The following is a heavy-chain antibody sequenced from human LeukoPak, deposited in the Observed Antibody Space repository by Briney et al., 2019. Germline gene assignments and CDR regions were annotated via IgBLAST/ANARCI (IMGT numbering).Heavy chain of an antibody. CDR2: ISAYNGNT. V-gene: IGHV1-18*01. CDR1: GYTFTSYG. D-gene: IGHD4-17*01. J-gene: IGHJ5*02. Sequence: ASVKVSCKASGYTFTSYGISWVRQAPGQGLEWMGWISAYNGNTNYAQKLHGRVTMTTDTSTSTAYMELRSLRSDDTAVYYCARDPGDYGDYDWFDPWGQGTLVTVSS. CDR3: ARDPGDYGDYDWFDP.